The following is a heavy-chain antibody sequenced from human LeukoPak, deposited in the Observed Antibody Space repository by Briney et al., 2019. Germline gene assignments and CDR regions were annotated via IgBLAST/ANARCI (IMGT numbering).Heavy chain of an antibody. J-gene: IGHJ4*02. CDR3: ASLKNDYGDSIFDS. V-gene: IGHV3-64*01. Sequence: GGSLRLSCAASGFTFSSYAMHWVRQAPGKGLEYVSAISSNGGSTNYANSVKGRFTISRDNSKNTLFLQMNNLRAEDTAMYYCASLKNDYGDSIFDSWGQGTLVTVSS. CDR2: ISSNGGST. D-gene: IGHD4-17*01. CDR1: GFTFSSYA.